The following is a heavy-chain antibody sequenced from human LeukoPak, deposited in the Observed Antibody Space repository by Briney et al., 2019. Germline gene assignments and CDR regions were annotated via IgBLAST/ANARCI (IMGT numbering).Heavy chain of an antibody. D-gene: IGHD2-15*01. CDR2: ISHDGSNK. J-gene: IGHJ6*02. Sequence: PGGSLRLSCAASGFTFSRYTMHWVRQAPGKGLEWVAFISHDGSNKYYADSVQGRFTISRDNSKNTLYVHMNSLRAEYTPVYYWARALGYCSGGSCYGDYYSGMDVWGQGTTVTVSS. CDR3: ARALGYCSGGSCYGDYYSGMDV. V-gene: IGHV3-30*04. CDR1: GFTFSRYT.